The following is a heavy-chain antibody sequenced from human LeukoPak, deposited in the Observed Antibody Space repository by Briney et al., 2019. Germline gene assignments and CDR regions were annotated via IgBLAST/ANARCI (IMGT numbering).Heavy chain of an antibody. CDR2: ISGSSAYV. V-gene: IGHV3-21*01. D-gene: IGHD3-22*01. J-gene: IGHJ4*02. Sequence: PGGSLRLSCAASGFPFSAYSMNWVRRAPGKGLEWVSSISGSSAYVYYADSVKGRFTVSRDNAKNSLYLQMSSLSAEDTAVYYCAKAYYDSSGYSYYFDYWGQGTPVTVSS. CDR1: GFPFSAYS. CDR3: AKAYYDSSGYSYYFDY.